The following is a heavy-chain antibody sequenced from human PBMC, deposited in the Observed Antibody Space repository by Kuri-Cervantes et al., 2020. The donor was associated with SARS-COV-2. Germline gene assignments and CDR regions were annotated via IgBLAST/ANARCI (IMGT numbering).Heavy chain of an antibody. V-gene: IGHV3-48*01. CDR3: ASPRYYDFWSGPAGVMDV. CDR2: ISSSSTI. D-gene: IGHD3-3*01. Sequence: GGSLRLSCAASGFTFSSYSMNWVRQAPGKGLEWVSYISSSSTIYYADSVKGRFTISRDNAKNSLYLQMNSLRAEDTAVYYCASPRYYDFWSGPAGVMDVWGQGTTVTVSS. CDR1: GFTFSSYS. J-gene: IGHJ6*02.